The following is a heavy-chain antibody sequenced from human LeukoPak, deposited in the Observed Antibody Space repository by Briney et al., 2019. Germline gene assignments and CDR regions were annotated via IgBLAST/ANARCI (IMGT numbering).Heavy chain of an antibody. CDR3: AKRRYCTSSTCHDFDY. CDR2: ISADGDST. J-gene: IGHJ4*02. D-gene: IGHD2-2*01. Sequence: SGGSLRLSCATSGFTFSVYAMNWVRQAPGKGLEWVSAISADGDSTYYADSVKGRFTISRDNSKNTLYLQMSSLRPGDTAVYYCAKRRYCTSSTCHDFDYWGQGILVTVSS. CDR1: GFTFSVYA. V-gene: IGHV3-23*01.